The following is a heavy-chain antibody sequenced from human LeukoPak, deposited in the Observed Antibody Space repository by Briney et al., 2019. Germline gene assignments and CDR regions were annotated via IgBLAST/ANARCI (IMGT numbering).Heavy chain of an antibody. CDR2: IYYSGST. J-gene: IGHJ4*02. CDR1: GGSISSYY. CDR3: ARGLGSSGLFDY. D-gene: IGHD3-22*01. Sequence: PSETLSLTCTVSGGSISSYYWSWIRQPPGKGLEWIGYIYYSGSTNYNPSLKSRVTISVDTSKNQFSLKLSSVTAADTAVYYCARGLGSSGLFDYWGQGTLVTVSS. V-gene: IGHV4-59*01.